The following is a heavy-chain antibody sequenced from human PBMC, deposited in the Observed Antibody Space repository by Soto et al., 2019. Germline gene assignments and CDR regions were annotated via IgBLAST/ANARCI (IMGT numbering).Heavy chain of an antibody. CDR1: GFTFSSYA. D-gene: IGHD2-15*01. CDR2: ISGSGGST. J-gene: IGHJ5*02. CDR3: AKEGGGIVVVVAAFAWFDP. V-gene: IGHV3-23*01. Sequence: EVQLLESGGGLVQPGGSLRLSCAASGFTFSSYAMSWVRQAPGKGLEWVSAISGSGGSTYYADSVKGRFTISRDNSKNTLYLQMNSLRAEDTAVYYCAKEGGGIVVVVAAFAWFDPGGQGTLVTVSS.